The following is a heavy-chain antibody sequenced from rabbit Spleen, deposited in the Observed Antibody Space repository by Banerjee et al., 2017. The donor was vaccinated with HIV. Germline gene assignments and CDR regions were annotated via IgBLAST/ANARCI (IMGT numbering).Heavy chain of an antibody. CDR3: ARDTSSSFSSYGMDL. CDR2: IYPGSSAST. Sequence: QSLEESGGDLVKPGASLTLTCTASGFSFSSDYYMCWVRQAPGKGLECGACIYPGSSASTYYANWAKGRLTISKASSTTVTLQMTSLTVADTATYFCARDTSSSFSSYGMDLWGPGTLVTVS. CDR1: GFSFSSDYY. V-gene: IGHV1S40*01. D-gene: IGHD1-1*01. J-gene: IGHJ6*01.